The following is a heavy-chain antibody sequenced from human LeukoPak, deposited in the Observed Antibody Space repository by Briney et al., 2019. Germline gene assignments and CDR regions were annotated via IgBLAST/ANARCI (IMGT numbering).Heavy chain of an antibody. CDR3: ARDRGYSYGLQGGWFDP. CDR1: GFTFSSYW. CDR2: INSDGSST. D-gene: IGHD5-18*01. Sequence: GGSLRLSSAASGFTFSSYWMHWVRQAPGKGLVWVSRINSDGSSTSYADSVKGRFTISRDNAKNTLYLQMNSLRAEDTAVYYCARDRGYSYGLQGGWFDPWGQGTLVTVSS. J-gene: IGHJ5*02. V-gene: IGHV3-74*01.